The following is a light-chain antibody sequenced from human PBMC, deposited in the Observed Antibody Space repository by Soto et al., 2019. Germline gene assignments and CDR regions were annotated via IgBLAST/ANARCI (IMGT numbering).Light chain of an antibody. CDR2: SAS. J-gene: IGKJ2*01. V-gene: IGKV3-15*01. CDR1: QSVSIN. Sequence: EIVMTQSPATLSVSPGERATLSCRASQSVSINVAWYQQKPGQSPRLLMLSASARATGVPARFSGSGSGTEFTLTISSLQSEDFAVYYCQQYNNWPPFTFGQGTKLEIK. CDR3: QQYNNWPPFT.